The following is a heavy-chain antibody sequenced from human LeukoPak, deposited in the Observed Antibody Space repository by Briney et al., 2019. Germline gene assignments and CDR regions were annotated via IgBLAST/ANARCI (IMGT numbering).Heavy chain of an antibody. V-gene: IGHV1-69*01. CDR1: GGTFSSYA. CDR2: IIPIFGTA. J-gene: IGHJ5*02. CDR3: VVVPAAIGGMYWFDP. D-gene: IGHD2-2*01. Sequence: SVKVSCKASGGTFSSYAISWVRQAPGQGLEWMGGIIPIFGTANYAQKFQGRVTITADESTSTAYMELSSLRSEDTAVYYCVVVPAAIGGMYWFDPWGQGTLVTVSS.